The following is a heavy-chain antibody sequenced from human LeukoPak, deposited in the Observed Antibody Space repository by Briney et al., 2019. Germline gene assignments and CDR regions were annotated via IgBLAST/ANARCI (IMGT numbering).Heavy chain of an antibody. CDR3: ARVSHYGGSY. Sequence: GGSLRLSCAASGFTVSSYEMNWVRQSPGKGLEWVSYISSSGSTIYYADSVKGRFTISRDNAKNSLYLQMNSLRAEDTAVYYCARVSHYGGSYWGQGTLVTVSS. J-gene: IGHJ4*02. V-gene: IGHV3-48*03. CDR1: GFTVSSYE. CDR2: ISSSGSTI. D-gene: IGHD4-17*01.